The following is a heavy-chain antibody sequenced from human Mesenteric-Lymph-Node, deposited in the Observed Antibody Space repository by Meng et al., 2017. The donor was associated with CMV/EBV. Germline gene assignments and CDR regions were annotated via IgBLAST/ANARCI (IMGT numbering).Heavy chain of an antibody. CDR1: GFVLSGDY. CDR3: ARGYSSSWYSPGY. CDR2: TRNKASSYTT. D-gene: IGHD6-13*01. Sequence: SGFVLSGDYMDWVRPAPGKGLEWVGGTRNKASSYTTRYAASVKDRFIISRDDSKNSLYLQMNSLKTEDTAVYYCARGYSSSWYSPGYWGQGTLVTVSS. J-gene: IGHJ4*02. V-gene: IGHV3-72*01.